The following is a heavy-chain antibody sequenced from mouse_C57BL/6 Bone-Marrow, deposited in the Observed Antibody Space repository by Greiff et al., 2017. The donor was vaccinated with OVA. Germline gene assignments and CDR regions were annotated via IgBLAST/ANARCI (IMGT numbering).Heavy chain of an antibody. CDR2: IYPGSGNT. CDR1: GYTFTDYY. V-gene: IGHV1-76*01. D-gene: IGHD2-3*01. CDR3: VRFRYDGYYERGYFDY. J-gene: IGHJ2*01. Sequence: VQLKESGAELVRPGASVKLSCKASGYTFTDYYINWVKQRPGQGLEWIARIYPGSGNTYYNEKFKGKATLTVEKSSSTAYMQLSRLTSEESAVYFCVRFRYDGYYERGYFDYWGQGTTLTVSS.